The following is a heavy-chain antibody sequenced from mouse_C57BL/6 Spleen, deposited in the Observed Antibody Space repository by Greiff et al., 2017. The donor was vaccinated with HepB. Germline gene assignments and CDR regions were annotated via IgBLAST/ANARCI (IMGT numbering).Heavy chain of an antibody. CDR3: ANNYYGSSYVYFDY. Sequence: VQVVESGAELARPGDSVKLSCKASGYTFTSYGISWVKQRTGQGLEWIGDIYPRSGNTYYNEKFKGKATLTADKSSSTAYMELRSLTSEDSAVYFCANNYYGSSYVYFDYWGQGTTLTVSS. D-gene: IGHD1-1*01. CDR1: GYTFTSYG. J-gene: IGHJ2*01. CDR2: IYPRSGNT. V-gene: IGHV1-81*01.